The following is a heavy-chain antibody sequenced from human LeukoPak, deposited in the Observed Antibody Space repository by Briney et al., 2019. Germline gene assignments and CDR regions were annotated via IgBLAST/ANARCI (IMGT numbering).Heavy chain of an antibody. D-gene: IGHD6-13*01. J-gene: IGHJ1*01. Sequence: GGSLRLSCAASGFTFSSYAMSWVRQAPGKGLEWVSAISGSGGSTYYADSVKGRFTISRDNSKNTLYLQMNSLRAEDTAVYYCAKAEGIAAAGTGDFQHWGQGTLVTVPS. CDR2: ISGSGGST. V-gene: IGHV3-23*01. CDR1: GFTFSSYA. CDR3: AKAEGIAAAGTGDFQH.